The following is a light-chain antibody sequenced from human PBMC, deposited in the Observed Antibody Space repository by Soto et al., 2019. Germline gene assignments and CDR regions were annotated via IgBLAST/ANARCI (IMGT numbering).Light chain of an antibody. V-gene: IGKV1-39*01. CDR1: RNSGTF. CDR3: QQSLSIPPT. Sequence: DIQMTQSPSSLSAYVGDRVTIFCRASRNSGTFLNWYQQKPGKAPKLLIFAASSLHSGVPSRFSGCGSGTDFTFTIISLHPEDVATYYCQQSLSIPPTFGQGTKVAI. J-gene: IGKJ1*01. CDR2: AAS.